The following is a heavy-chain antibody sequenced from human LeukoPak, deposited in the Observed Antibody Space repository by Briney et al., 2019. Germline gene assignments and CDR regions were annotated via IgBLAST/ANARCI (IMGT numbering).Heavy chain of an antibody. D-gene: IGHD6-13*01. CDR2: IYYSGST. CDR3: ARSKYSSSSASGFYP. V-gene: IGHV4-59*01. CDR1: GGSISSYY. J-gene: IGHJ5*02. Sequence: PSETLSLTCTVSGGSISSYYWSWIRQPPGKGLEWIGYIYYSGSTNYNPSLKSRVTISVDTSKNQFSLKLSSVTAADTAVYYCARSKYSSSSASGFYPWGQGTLVTVSS.